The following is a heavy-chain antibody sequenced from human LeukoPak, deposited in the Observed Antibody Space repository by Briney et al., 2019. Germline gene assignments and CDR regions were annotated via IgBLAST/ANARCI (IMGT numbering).Heavy chain of an antibody. V-gene: IGHV4-59*01. J-gene: IGHJ4*02. Sequence: PSETLSLTCTVSGGSMSPYHWGWIRQPPGKGLEWTGYIYYSGSTNYNPSLKSRVTISVDTSKNQFSLKLSSVTAADTAVYYCATRSSSGWYRYWGQGTLVTVSS. CDR2: IYYSGST. D-gene: IGHD6-19*01. CDR3: ATRSSSGWYRY. CDR1: GGSMSPYH.